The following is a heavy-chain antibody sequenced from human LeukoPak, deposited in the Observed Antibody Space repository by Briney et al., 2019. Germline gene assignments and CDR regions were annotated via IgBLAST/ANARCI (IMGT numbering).Heavy chain of an antibody. CDR3: ASSLTGYSSSWFLVY. J-gene: IGHJ4*02. CDR2: INHSGSP. Sequence: PSETPSLTCAVSGESHSRFYWSWIRQSPGRGLEWIGEINHSGSPNYNPSLKSRVTISLATSKNQFSLRVPSVTAADTAFYFCASSLTGYSSSWFLVYWGPGTLVTVSS. D-gene: IGHD6-13*01. CDR1: GESHSRFY. V-gene: IGHV4-34*01.